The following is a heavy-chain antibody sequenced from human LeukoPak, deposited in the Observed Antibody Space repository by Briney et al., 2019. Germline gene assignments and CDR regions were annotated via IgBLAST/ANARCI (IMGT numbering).Heavy chain of an antibody. J-gene: IGHJ4*02. D-gene: IGHD2-2*01. CDR3: ARGSGLYCSSTSCPYNY. Sequence: SETLSLTCAVYGGSFSGYYWSWIRQPPGKGLEWIGEVNHSGGTNYNQYLKSRVTISVDTSKNQFSLKLSSVTAADTAVYYCARGSGLYCSSTSCPYNYWGQGTLVTVSS. CDR1: GGSFSGYY. V-gene: IGHV4-34*01. CDR2: VNHSGGT.